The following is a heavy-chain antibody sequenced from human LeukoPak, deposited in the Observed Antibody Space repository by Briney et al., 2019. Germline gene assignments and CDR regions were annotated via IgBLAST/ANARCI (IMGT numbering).Heavy chain of an antibody. CDR2: INPNSGGT. D-gene: IGHD5-24*01. Sequence: GASVKVTCKASGYTFTGYYMHWVRQAPGQGLEWMGWINPNSGGTNYAQKFQGWVTMTRDTSISTAYMELSRLRSDDTAVYYCAREAGDGYNYDAFDIWGQGTMVTVSS. CDR1: GYTFTGYY. J-gene: IGHJ3*02. CDR3: AREAGDGYNYDAFDI. V-gene: IGHV1-2*04.